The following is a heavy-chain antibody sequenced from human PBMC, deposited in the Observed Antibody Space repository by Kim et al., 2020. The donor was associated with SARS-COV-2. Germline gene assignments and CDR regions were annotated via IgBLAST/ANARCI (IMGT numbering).Heavy chain of an antibody. CDR2: IKSKTDGGTT. CDR3: TTLVRYVDWLAVKYYDYGWDV. D-gene: IGHD3-9*01. V-gene: IGHV3-15*01. J-gene: IGHJ6*02. CDR1: GFTFSNAW. Sequence: GGSLRLSCAASGFTFSNAWMSWVRQAPGKGLEWVGRIKSKTDGGTTDYAATGKGRFTISRDDSKNTLYLKMNRLKTQGTAGYYYTTLVRYVDWLAVKYYDYGWDVWGQGTTVTVP.